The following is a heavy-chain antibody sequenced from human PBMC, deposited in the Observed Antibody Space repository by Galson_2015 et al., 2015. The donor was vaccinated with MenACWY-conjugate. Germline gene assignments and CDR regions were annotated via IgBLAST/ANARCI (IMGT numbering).Heavy chain of an antibody. D-gene: IGHD3-10*01. Sequence: SISSGSFWAWIRQTPGKGLEWLGTTHHSGSTYYNPSLENRVTISLDTSKNEVSLRLNSVTAADSAVYYCARRVRRLTKPFDSWGQGLLVTVSS. CDR2: THHSGST. CDR1: SISSGSF. J-gene: IGHJ4*02. V-gene: IGHV4-38-2*01. CDR3: ARRVRRLTKPFDS.